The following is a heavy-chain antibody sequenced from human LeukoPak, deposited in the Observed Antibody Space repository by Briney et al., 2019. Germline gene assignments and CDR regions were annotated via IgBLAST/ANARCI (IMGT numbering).Heavy chain of an antibody. D-gene: IGHD6-19*01. CDR3: VNQIRGWVS. V-gene: IGHV3-64D*06. J-gene: IGHJ5*02. CDR2: ISSNGGST. Sequence: GGSLRLSCAASGFTFSSYSMNWVRQAPGKGLEYVSAISSNGGSTFYADSVKGRFSISRDNSKNTLYLQMSSLRAEDTAVYYCVNQIRGWVSWGQGTLVTVSS. CDR1: GFTFSSYS.